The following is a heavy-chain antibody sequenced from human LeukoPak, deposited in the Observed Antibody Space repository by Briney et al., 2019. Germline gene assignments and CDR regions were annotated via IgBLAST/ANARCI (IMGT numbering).Heavy chain of an antibody. CDR2: MNPNSGNT. J-gene: IGHJ3*02. CDR1: GYTFTSYD. Sequence: ASVKVSCKASGYTFTSYDINWVRQATGQGLEWMGWMNPNSGNTGYAQKFQGRVTMTRNTSISTAYMELSSLRSEDTAVYYCARFFNVITFGGVIVTLNAFDIWGQGTMVTVSS. D-gene: IGHD3-16*02. CDR3: ARFFNVITFGGVIVTLNAFDI. V-gene: IGHV1-8*01.